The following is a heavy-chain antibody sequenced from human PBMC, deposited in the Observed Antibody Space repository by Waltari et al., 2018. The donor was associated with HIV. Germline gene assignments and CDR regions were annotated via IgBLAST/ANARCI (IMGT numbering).Heavy chain of an antibody. CDR2: ISWKSDRM. V-gene: IGHV3-9*01. CDR1: GLMFDDYA. D-gene: IGHD6-19*01. J-gene: IGHJ4*02. Sequence: EVQLVESGGGLVQPGRSLRLSCAASGLMFDDYAMHWVRQAPGKGLRWVSGISWKSDRMDCADSGKGRFTISRDSAKKSLFLQMNSLRADDTVFYYCAKGHGSERNSGWIFDSWGQGTLVTVSS. CDR3: AKGHGSERNSGWIFDS.